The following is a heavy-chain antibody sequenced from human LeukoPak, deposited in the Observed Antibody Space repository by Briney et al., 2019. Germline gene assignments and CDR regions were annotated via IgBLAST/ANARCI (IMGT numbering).Heavy chain of an antibody. J-gene: IGHJ3*02. V-gene: IGHV4-39*07. CDR1: GGSISSRPYY. Sequence: SETLSLTCTVSGGSISSRPYYWGWVRQPPGKGLEWIGTISYSGTTYYSPSLKSRVTISLDTSKNQFSLKLSSVTAADTAIYYCARGLYSYDSSGAFDIWGQGTMVTVSS. CDR3: ARGLYSYDSSGAFDI. D-gene: IGHD3-22*01. CDR2: ISYSGTT.